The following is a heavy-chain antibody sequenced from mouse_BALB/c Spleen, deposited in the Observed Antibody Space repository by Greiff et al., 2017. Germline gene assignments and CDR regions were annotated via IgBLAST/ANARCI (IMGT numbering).Heavy chain of an antibody. V-gene: IGHV5-17*02. Sequence: EVQVVESGGGLVQPGGSRKLSCAASGFTFSSFGMHWVRQAPEKGLEWVAYISSGSSTIYYADTVKGRFTISRDNPKNTLFLQMTSLRSEDTAMYYCARGPRFDYWGQGTTLTVSS. CDR1: GFTFSSFG. CDR3: ARGPRFDY. J-gene: IGHJ2*01. CDR2: ISSGSSTI.